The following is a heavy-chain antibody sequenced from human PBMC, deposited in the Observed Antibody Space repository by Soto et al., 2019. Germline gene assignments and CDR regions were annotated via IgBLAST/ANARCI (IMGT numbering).Heavy chain of an antibody. CDR3: VKNSGWFNT. CDR1: GFSFSSTD. V-gene: IGHV3-23*01. Sequence: EFQVLESGGGWVQPGGSLRLSCAASGFSFSSTDMSWVRQAPGKGLEWVSTILDTGTTVFYADSVKGRFTVSRDNSHNTLSVQMNILRAYDTAVYYCVKNSGWFNTWGQGTLVAVSS. CDR2: ILDTGTTV. D-gene: IGHD3-10*01. J-gene: IGHJ5*02.